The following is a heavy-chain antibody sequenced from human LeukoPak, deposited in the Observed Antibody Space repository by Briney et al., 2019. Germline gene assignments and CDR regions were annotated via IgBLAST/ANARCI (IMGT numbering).Heavy chain of an antibody. Sequence: GGSLRLSCAASGFTFSSYNMNWVRQAPGKGLEWVSYITRSSSTIYYADSVKVRFTISRDNAKNSLYLQMNSLRDEDAAVYYCAREYSSSSGSVSDYWGQGTLVTVSS. CDR3: AREYSSSSGSVSDY. CDR2: ITRSSSTI. V-gene: IGHV3-48*02. CDR1: GFTFSSYN. J-gene: IGHJ4*02. D-gene: IGHD6-6*01.